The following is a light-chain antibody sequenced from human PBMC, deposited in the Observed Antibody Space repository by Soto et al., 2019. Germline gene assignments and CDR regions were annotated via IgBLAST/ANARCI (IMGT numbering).Light chain of an antibody. CDR2: LGS. V-gene: IGKV2-28*01. CDR3: MQALQTPLT. J-gene: IGKJ4*01. Sequence: TLAPVSLPVTPGEPASISCRSSQSLLHSNGYNCLDWYLQKPGQSPQLLIHLGSNRASGVPDRFSGSGSGTDFTLKISRVEAEDVGLYYCMQALQTPLTFGGGTKVEIK. CDR1: QSLLHSNGYNC.